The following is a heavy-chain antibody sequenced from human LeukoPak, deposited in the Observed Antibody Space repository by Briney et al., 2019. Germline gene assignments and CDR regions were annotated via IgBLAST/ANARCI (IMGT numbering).Heavy chain of an antibody. J-gene: IGHJ3*02. CDR3: AKDGGANAFDI. Sequence: PGGSLRLSRAASGFTFDDYAMHWVRQAPGKGLEWVSLISGDGGSTYYADSVKGRFTISRDNSKNSLYLHMNSLRTEVIALYYWAKDGGANAFDIWGQGTMVTVSS. D-gene: IGHD1-26*01. CDR1: GFTFDDYA. CDR2: ISGDGGST. V-gene: IGHV3-43*02.